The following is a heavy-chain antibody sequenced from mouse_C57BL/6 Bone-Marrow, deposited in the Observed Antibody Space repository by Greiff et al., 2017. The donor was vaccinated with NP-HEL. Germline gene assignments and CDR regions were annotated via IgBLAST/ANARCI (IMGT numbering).Heavy chain of an antibody. CDR1: GFNIKDDY. D-gene: IGHD2-1*01. CDR3: TTFYYGNYEWYFDV. Sequence: VQLQQSGAELVRPGASVKLSCTASGFNIKDDYMHWVKQRPEQGLEWIGWIDPENGDTEYASKFQGKATITADTSSNTASLQLSSLTSEDTAVYYCTTFYYGNYEWYFDVWGTGTTVTVSS. CDR2: IDPENGDT. J-gene: IGHJ1*03. V-gene: IGHV14-4*01.